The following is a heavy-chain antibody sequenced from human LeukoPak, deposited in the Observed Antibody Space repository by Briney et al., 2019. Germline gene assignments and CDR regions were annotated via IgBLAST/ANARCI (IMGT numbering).Heavy chain of an antibody. V-gene: IGHV1-18*01. Sequence: GESLKISCKGSGYTFTSYGISWVRQAPGQGLEWMGWISAYNGNTNYAQKLQGRVTMTTDTSTSTAYMELRSLRSDDTAVYYCARDPRIAAAGVAFDYWGQGTLVTVSS. CDR3: ARDPRIAAAGVAFDY. J-gene: IGHJ4*02. CDR1: GYTFTSYG. CDR2: ISAYNGNT. D-gene: IGHD6-13*01.